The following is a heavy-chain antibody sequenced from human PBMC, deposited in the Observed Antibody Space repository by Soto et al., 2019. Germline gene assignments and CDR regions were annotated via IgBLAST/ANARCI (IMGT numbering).Heavy chain of an antibody. CDR1: GGSISSGDYY. Sequence: PSETLSLTCTVSGGSISSGDYYWSWIRQPPGKGLEWIGYIYYSGSTYYNPSLKSRVTISVDTSKNQFSLKLSSVTAADTAVYYCASASLPAAMYDWGQGTLVTVSA. D-gene: IGHD2-2*01. V-gene: IGHV4-30-4*01. CDR3: ASASLPAAMYD. J-gene: IGHJ4*02. CDR2: IYYSGST.